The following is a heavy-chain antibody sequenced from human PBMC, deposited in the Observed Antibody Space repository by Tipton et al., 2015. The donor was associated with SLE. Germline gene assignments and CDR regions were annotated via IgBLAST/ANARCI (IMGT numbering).Heavy chain of an antibody. CDR1: SGSISSYY. CDR3: ARVDGDYGDAFDI. CDR2: IFYSGST. V-gene: IGHV4-59*01. D-gene: IGHD4-17*01. J-gene: IGHJ3*02. Sequence: TLSLTCSVSSGSISSYYWSWIRQPPGKGLEWIGYIFYSGSTNYNPSLKSRVTISVDTSKNQFSLKLTPVTSADTAVYYCARVDGDYGDAFDIWGQGTLVTVSS.